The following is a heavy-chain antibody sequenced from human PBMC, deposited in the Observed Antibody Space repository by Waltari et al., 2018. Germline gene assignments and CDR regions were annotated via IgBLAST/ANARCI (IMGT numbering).Heavy chain of an antibody. D-gene: IGHD5-18*01. J-gene: IGHJ4*02. V-gene: IGHV4-31*01. CDR1: GGSISSGGYY. Sequence: QVQLQESGPGLVKPSQTLSLTCTVSGGSISSGGYYWSWTRQHPGKGLEWIGYIYYSGSTYYNPSLKSLVTISVDTSKNQFSLKLSSVTAADTAVYYCARKGVYSYGFDYWGQGTLVTVSS. CDR2: IYYSGST. CDR3: ARKGVYSYGFDY.